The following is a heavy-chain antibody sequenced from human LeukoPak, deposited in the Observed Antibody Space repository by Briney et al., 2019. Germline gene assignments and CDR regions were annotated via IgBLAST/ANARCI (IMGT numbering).Heavy chain of an antibody. CDR1: GFTFSSYW. V-gene: IGHV3-74*01. CDR2: INSDGSST. J-gene: IGHJ3*02. D-gene: IGHD5-18*01. CDR3: ARDNRLSAYAMEDAFDI. Sequence: GGSLRLSCAASGFTFSSYWMHWVRQAPGKGLVWVSRINSDGSSTSYADSVKGRFTISRDNAKNTLYLQMNSLRAEDTAVYYCARDNRLSAYAMEDAFDIWGQGTMVTVSS.